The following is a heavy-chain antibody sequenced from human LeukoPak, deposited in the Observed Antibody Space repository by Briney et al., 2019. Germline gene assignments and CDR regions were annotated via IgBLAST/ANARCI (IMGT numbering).Heavy chain of an antibody. CDR1: GYTFTGYY. J-gene: IGHJ4*02. V-gene: IGHV1-2*02. CDR2: INPNSGGT. Sequence: ASVKVSCKASGYTFTGYYMHWVRQAPGQGLEWMGWINPNSGGTNYAQKFQGRVTMTRDTSISTAYMELSRLRSDDTAVYYCARDSEAARLVFDYWGQGTLVTVSS. CDR3: ARDSEAARLVFDY. D-gene: IGHD6-6*01.